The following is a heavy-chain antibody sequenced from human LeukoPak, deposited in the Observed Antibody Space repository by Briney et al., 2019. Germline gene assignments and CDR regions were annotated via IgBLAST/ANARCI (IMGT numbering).Heavy chain of an antibody. Sequence: SETLSLTCAVSGASISSGSYYWGWIRQPPGKGLEWIGSIYYSGSTYYNPSLKSRVTISVDTSKNQFSLKLSSVTAADTAVYYCARLRTKPRPGYYYYYYMDVWGKGTTVTVSS. CDR1: GASISSGSYY. CDR2: IYYSGST. CDR3: ARLRTKPRPGYYYYYYMDV. J-gene: IGHJ6*03. D-gene: IGHD2-8*01. V-gene: IGHV4-39*01.